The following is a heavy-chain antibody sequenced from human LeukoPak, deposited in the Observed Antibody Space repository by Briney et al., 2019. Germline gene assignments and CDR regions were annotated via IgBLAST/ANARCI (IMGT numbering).Heavy chain of an antibody. Sequence: GASVKVSCKASGGTFSRHTISWVRQSPGQGLEWMGGITPMFATSNYAQKFRGRVTIAADESTSTAYVELSSLRSDDTAVYYCARDQGPYYYDSSGSGFDPWGQGTLVTVSS. V-gene: IGHV1-69*13. CDR2: ITPMFATS. J-gene: IGHJ5*02. CDR1: GGTFSRHT. D-gene: IGHD3-22*01. CDR3: ARDQGPYYYDSSGSGFDP.